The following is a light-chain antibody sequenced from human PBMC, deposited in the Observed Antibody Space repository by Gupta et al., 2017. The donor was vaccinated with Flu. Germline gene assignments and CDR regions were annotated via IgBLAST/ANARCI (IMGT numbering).Light chain of an antibody. J-gene: IGKJ3*01. Sequence: LGERATINCKSSQSFLYSSNNKNYLAWYQQKPGQPPKLLIYWASTREAGVPDRFSGSGSGTEFTLTISSRQAEDVAVYYCQQYYSTPLWTFGPGTKVDIK. CDR1: QSFLYSSNNKNY. V-gene: IGKV4-1*01. CDR2: WAS. CDR3: QQYYSTPLWT.